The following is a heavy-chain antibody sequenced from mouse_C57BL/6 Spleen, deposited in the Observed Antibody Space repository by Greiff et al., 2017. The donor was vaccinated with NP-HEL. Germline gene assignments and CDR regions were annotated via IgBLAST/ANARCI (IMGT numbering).Heavy chain of an antibody. V-gene: IGHV1-81*01. CDR2: IYPRSGNT. Sequence: VHLVESGAELARPGASVKLSCKASGYTFTSYGISWVKQRTGQGLEWIGEIYPRSGNTYYNEKFKGKATLTADKSSSTAYMELRSLTSEDSAVYFCAREGSNYGDYWGQGTSVTVSS. D-gene: IGHD2-5*01. CDR3: AREGSNYGDY. CDR1: GYTFTSYG. J-gene: IGHJ4*01.